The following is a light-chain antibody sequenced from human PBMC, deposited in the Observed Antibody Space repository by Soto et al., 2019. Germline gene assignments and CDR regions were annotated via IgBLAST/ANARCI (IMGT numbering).Light chain of an antibody. V-gene: IGKV3-15*01. J-gene: IGKJ4*01. Sequence: VMTQSPTTLSVSPGETATLSCRASHSVGSNLAWYQQNPGQAPRLLIYGASTRETGVPARFSGSGSATQFTLTISNPQSDDFGFYYCQQYKQWPVAFGRETKVEIK. CDR3: QQYKQWPVA. CDR2: GAS. CDR1: HSVGSN.